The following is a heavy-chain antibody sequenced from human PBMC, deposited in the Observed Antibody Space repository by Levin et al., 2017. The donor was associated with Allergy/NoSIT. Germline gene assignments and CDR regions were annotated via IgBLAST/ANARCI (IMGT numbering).Heavy chain of an antibody. CDR2: ISSDGRKK. V-gene: IGHV3-30*18. Sequence: GESLKISCAASGFTFSSYGMHWVRQAPGKGLEWVAVISSDGRKKFYADSVNGRFTISRDNSKNTLDLQMNSLRAEDTAVYYCAKDVYGSGWYPLGNDAFEMWGQGTKVSVSS. CDR3: AKDVYGSGWYPLGNDAFEM. D-gene: IGHD6-19*01. J-gene: IGHJ3*02. CDR1: GFTFSSYG.